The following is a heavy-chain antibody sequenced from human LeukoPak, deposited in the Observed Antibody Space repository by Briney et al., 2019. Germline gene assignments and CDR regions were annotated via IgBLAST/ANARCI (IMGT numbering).Heavy chain of an antibody. CDR3: ARVSGTFDY. CDR2: ISSSSTI. V-gene: IGHV3-48*04. CDR1: GFTFSSYS. J-gene: IGHJ4*02. D-gene: IGHD1-1*01. Sequence: GGSLRLSCAASGFTFSSYSMNWVRQAPGKGLEWVSYISSSSTIYYADSVKGRFTISRDNAKNSLYLQMNSLRAEDTAVYYCARVSGTFDYWGQGTLVTVSS.